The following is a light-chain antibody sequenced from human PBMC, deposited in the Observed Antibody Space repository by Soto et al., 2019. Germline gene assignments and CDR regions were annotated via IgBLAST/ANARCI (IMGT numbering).Light chain of an antibody. Sequence: QSVLTQPPSASGTPGQRVTISCSGTSSNIGGNIVNWYQQLPGTAPKLLIFGNDQRPSWVPDRFSGSKSGTSASLAISGLQSEYEANYYCSACDDSLNGVVFGGGTKLTVL. J-gene: IGLJ2*01. CDR3: SACDDSLNGVV. CDR1: SSNIGGNI. V-gene: IGLV1-44*01. CDR2: GND.